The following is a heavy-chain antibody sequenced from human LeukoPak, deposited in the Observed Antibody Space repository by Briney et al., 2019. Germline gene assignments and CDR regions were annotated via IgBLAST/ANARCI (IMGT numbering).Heavy chain of an antibody. Sequence: GGSLRLSCEASGFIFSNYWMHWVRQPPGKGLMWVSQISTDGSQTFYADSVKGRLTISRDNAQNTLFLQMDSLRPEDTAVYYCVRSLRSADFWGQGTLVTVSS. CDR3: VRSLRSADF. CDR2: ISTDGSQT. CDR1: GFIFSNYW. V-gene: IGHV3-74*01. J-gene: IGHJ4*02.